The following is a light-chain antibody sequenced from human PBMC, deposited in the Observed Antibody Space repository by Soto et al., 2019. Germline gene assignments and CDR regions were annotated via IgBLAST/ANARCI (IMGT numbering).Light chain of an antibody. Sequence: EIVLTQSPATLSVSPGDRATLSCRASQSISSDLAWFQQKPGQAPRFLIHDASTRATGIPARFSGSGSETEFTLTISGLQSEDFAIYYCQQYNNWPLTFGGGTKVEIK. CDR1: QSISSD. V-gene: IGKV3-15*01. J-gene: IGKJ4*01. CDR3: QQYNNWPLT. CDR2: DAS.